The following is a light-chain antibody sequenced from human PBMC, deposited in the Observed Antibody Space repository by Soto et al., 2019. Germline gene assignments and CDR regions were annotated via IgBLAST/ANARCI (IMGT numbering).Light chain of an antibody. CDR1: QSISSW. CDR2: KAS. CDR3: QQFNNYPWT. J-gene: IGKJ1*01. V-gene: IGKV1-5*03. Sequence: DIQMTQSPSTVSASVGDRVTITCRASQSISSWLAWYQQKPGKAPNLLIFKASSLESGVPSRFSGSGSGTEFTLTISSLQPDDFATYYCQQFNNYPWTFGQGTRVEI.